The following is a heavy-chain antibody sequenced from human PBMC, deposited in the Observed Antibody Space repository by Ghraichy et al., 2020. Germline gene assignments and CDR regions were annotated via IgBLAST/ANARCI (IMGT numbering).Heavy chain of an antibody. J-gene: IGHJ3*02. D-gene: IGHD3-22*01. CDR1: GFTFNIYA. CDR2: ISGRGDST. Sequence: ETLSLTCAASGFTFNIYAMSWVRQAPGKGLEWVSTISGRGDSTYYADSVKGRFTVSRDNSKNTLYLQMNSLRAEDTAVYYCANKHYYDSSGYGETDAFDIWGQGTMVTVSS. CDR3: ANKHYYDSSGYGETDAFDI. V-gene: IGHV3-23*01.